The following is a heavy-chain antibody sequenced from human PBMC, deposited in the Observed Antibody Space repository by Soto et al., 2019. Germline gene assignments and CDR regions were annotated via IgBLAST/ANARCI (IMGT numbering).Heavy chain of an antibody. J-gene: IGHJ4*02. CDR1: GFTFSTYT. V-gene: IGHV3-23*01. CDR3: AKARCITTDCYVPDY. D-gene: IGHD3-10*01. CDR2: ISGSGGRP. Sequence: VQLLESGGGLVQPGGSLRLSCVASGFTFSTYTMSWVRQAPGKGLEWVSVISGSGGRPSYADSEQGRFSISRDNPKNSLYLQMNGLRGEDTARYYCAKARCITTDCYVPDYWGQGTLVTVSS.